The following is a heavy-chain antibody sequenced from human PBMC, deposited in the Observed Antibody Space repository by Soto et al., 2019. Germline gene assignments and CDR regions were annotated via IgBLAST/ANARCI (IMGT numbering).Heavy chain of an antibody. CDR3: AKDRPRDYSAAAPKGGWFDP. CDR2: VSDSGGTT. J-gene: IGHJ5*02. CDR1: GFTFSTYA. Sequence: GGSLRLSCAASGFTFSTYAMTWVRQAPGKGLEWVSTVSDSGGTTFYADSVKGRFTISRDNSKNTLFLQMNSLRAEDTALYYCAKDRPRDYSAAAPKGGWFDPWGQGTLVTVSS. D-gene: IGHD6-13*01. V-gene: IGHV3-23*01.